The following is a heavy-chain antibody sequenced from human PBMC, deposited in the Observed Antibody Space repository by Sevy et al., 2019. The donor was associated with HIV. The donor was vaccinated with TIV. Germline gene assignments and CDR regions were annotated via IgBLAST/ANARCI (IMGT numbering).Heavy chain of an antibody. CDR1: GFTFSSYA. CDR2: ISYDGSNK. V-gene: IGHV3-30-3*01. J-gene: IGHJ4*02. D-gene: IGHD5-18*01. Sequence: GGSLRLSCAASGFTFSSYAMHWVRQAPGKGLEWVAVISYDGSNKYYGDSVKGLFTISRDNSKTTLYLQMNSLRAEDAAVYYCARAPQLWPLCYFDYWGQGTLVTVSS. CDR3: ARAPQLWPLCYFDY.